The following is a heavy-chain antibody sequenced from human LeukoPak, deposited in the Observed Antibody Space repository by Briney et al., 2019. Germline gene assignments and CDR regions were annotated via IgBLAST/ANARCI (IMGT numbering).Heavy chain of an antibody. Sequence: GGSLRLSRTASGFTFNSYALHWVRQAPGKGLEWVALISYDGANTYYADSVKGRFTISRDNAKNSLFLQMNSLRDEDTAVYYCARVRSGYYFDYWGQGTLVTVSS. CDR2: ISYDGANT. CDR1: GFTFNSYA. J-gene: IGHJ4*02. D-gene: IGHD3-3*01. CDR3: ARVRSGYYFDY. V-gene: IGHV3-30-3*01.